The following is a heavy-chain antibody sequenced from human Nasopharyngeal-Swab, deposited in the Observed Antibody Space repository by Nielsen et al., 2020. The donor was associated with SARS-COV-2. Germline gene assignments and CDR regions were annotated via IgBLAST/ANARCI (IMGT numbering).Heavy chain of an antibody. CDR3: VRSLSGSYHGPFDY. D-gene: IGHD1-26*01. J-gene: IGHJ4*02. CDR1: GFTFSSYA. CDR2: ISYDGSNK. Sequence: GGSLRLSCAASGFTFSSYAMHWVRQAPGKGLEWVAVISYDGSNKYYADSVKGRFTISRDNSKNTLYLQMNSLRAEDTAVYYCVRSLSGSYHGPFDYWGQGTLVTVSS. V-gene: IGHV3-30-3*01.